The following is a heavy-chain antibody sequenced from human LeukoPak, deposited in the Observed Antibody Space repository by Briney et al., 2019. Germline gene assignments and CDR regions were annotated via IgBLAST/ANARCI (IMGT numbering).Heavy chain of an antibody. J-gene: IGHJ3*02. D-gene: IGHD5-24*01. CDR1: GGTFSSYA. Sequence: SVKVSCKASGGTFSSYAISWVRQAPGQGLEWMGGIIPIFGTANYAQKFQGRVAITADESTSTAYMELSSLRSEDTAVYYCAREWRDGTTQLFRRAFDIWGQGTMVTVSS. V-gene: IGHV1-69*13. CDR3: AREWRDGTTQLFRRAFDI. CDR2: IIPIFGTA.